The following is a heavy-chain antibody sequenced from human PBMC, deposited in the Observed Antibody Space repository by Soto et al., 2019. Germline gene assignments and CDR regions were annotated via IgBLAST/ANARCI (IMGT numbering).Heavy chain of an antibody. J-gene: IGHJ4*02. CDR3: ARTSGYYLYDY. CDR2: IVPIVDTS. V-gene: IGHV1-69*13. Sequence: GASVKVSCKTSGGTFSSYAISWVRQAPGQGLEWMGGIVPIVDTSTYAQKFQGRVTITADESTSTVYMELSSLRSEDTAVYYCARTSGYYLYDYWGQGTLVTVSS. D-gene: IGHD3-22*01. CDR1: GGTFSSYA.